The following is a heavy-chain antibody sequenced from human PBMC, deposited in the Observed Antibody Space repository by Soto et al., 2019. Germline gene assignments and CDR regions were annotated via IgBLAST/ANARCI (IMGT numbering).Heavy chain of an antibody. J-gene: IGHJ6*03. CDR3: ARDTLDILTGYYPSNYMDV. Sequence: PGGSLRLSCAASGFTFSDYYMSWIRQAPGKGLEWVSYISSSGSTIYYADSVKGRFTISRDNAKNSLYLQMNSLRAEDTAVYYCARDTLDILTGYYPSNYMDVWGKGTTVTVSS. CDR2: ISSSGSTI. V-gene: IGHV3-11*01. D-gene: IGHD3-9*01. CDR1: GFTFSDYY.